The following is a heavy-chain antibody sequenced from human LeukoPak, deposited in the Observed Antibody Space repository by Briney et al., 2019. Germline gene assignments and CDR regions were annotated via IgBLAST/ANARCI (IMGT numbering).Heavy chain of an antibody. V-gene: IGHV3-48*04. CDR3: ARDSYCGGDCYPEYFQH. CDR1: GFTFSGYS. D-gene: IGHD2-21*02. J-gene: IGHJ1*01. CDR2: ISSSSSTI. Sequence: GGSLRLSCAASGFTFSGYSMNWVRQAPGKGPEWVSYISSSSSTIYYADSVKGRFTISRDNAKNSLYLQMNSLRAEDTAVYYCARDSYCGGDCYPEYFQHWGQGTLVTVSS.